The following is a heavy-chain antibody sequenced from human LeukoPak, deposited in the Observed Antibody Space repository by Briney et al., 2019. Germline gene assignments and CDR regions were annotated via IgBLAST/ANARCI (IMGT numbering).Heavy chain of an antibody. CDR3: ARENIPPVVVADTAYAFDI. V-gene: IGHV4-4*07. D-gene: IGHD2-15*01. CDR1: GGSISSYY. CDR2: IYTSGST. J-gene: IGHJ3*02. Sequence: PSETLSLTCTVSGGSISSYYWSWIQQPAGKGLEWIGRIYTSGSTNYNPSLKSRVTMSVDTSKNQFSLKLSSVTAADTAVYYCARENIPPVVVADTAYAFDIWDQVTMVTVSS.